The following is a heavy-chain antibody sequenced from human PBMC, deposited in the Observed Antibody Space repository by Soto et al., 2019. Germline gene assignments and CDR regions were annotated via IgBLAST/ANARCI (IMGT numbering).Heavy chain of an antibody. D-gene: IGHD2-15*01. J-gene: IGHJ6*02. Sequence: EVQLVESGGGLVQPGGSLRLSCAASGFTFSTYSLNWVRQAPGKGLEWGSYISSSSVTINYADSVKGRFTISRDNAKNSLYLQMNSLRDEDTAVYYCARDRLGCSGGGCYSGYYGMDVWGQGTTVTVSS. CDR2: ISSSSVTI. CDR3: ARDRLGCSGGGCYSGYYGMDV. CDR1: GFTFSTYS. V-gene: IGHV3-48*02.